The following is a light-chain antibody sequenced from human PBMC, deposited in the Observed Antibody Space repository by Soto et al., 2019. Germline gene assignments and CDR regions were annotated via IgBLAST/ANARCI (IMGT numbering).Light chain of an antibody. CDR3: QHYQSGHPIT. Sequence: EIVLTQSPGALSLSPGARATLSCRASQSVSSSYLAWYQQKPGQAPRLLISGASSRATGIPDRFTGSGSETSFTLTISRLEPEDFALYYCQHYQSGHPITFGQGTRLEI. J-gene: IGKJ5*01. CDR2: GAS. V-gene: IGKV3-20*01. CDR1: QSVSSSY.